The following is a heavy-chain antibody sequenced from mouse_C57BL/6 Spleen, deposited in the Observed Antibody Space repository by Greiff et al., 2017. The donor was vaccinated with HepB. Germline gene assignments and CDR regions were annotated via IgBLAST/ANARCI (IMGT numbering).Heavy chain of an antibody. J-gene: IGHJ2*01. D-gene: IGHD1-1*01. Sequence: QVQLKESGAELARPGASVKLSCKASGYTFTSYGISWVKQRTGQGLEWIGEIYPRSGNTYYNEKFKGKATLTADKSSSTAYMELRSLTSEDSAVYFCAPYYYGSLYYFDYWGQSTTLTVSS. CDR3: APYYYGSLYYFDY. CDR2: IYPRSGNT. V-gene: IGHV1-81*01. CDR1: GYTFTSYG.